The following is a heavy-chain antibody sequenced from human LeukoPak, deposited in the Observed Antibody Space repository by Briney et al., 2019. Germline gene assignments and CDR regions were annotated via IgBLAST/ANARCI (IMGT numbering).Heavy chain of an antibody. D-gene: IGHD6-19*01. CDR3: ARGQAQQWLVSPWNYYYMDV. CDR1: GFSFSSYW. V-gene: IGHV3-74*01. Sequence: GGSLRLSCAASGFSFSSYWMHWVRQAPGKGLVWVSRLNSDGSSTTYADSVKGRFTISSDNAKNTLYLQMNSLRAEDTAVYYCARGQAQQWLVSPWNYYYMDVWGKGTTVTISS. CDR2: LNSDGSST. J-gene: IGHJ6*03.